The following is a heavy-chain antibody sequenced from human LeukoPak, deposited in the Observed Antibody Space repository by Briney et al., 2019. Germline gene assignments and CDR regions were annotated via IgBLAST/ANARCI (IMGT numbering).Heavy chain of an antibody. CDR2: IDPSDSYT. V-gene: IGHV5-10-1*01. CDR3: ARPTDYYDSSLDY. Sequence: GESLRISCKGSGYSFTSYWISWVRQLPGKGLEWMGRIDPSDSYTNYSPSFQGHVTISADKSISTAYLQWSSLKASDTAMYYCARPTDYYDSSLDYWGQGTLVTVSS. CDR1: GYSFTSYW. D-gene: IGHD3-22*01. J-gene: IGHJ4*02.